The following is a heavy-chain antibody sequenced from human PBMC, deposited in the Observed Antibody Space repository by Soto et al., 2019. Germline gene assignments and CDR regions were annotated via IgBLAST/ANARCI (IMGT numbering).Heavy chain of an antibody. V-gene: IGHV3-23*01. CDR2: ISGSGGST. J-gene: IGHJ6*02. CDR1: GFTFSSFA. CDR3: AKHPSSGWPKMYYYYAMDV. Sequence: GGSLRLSCAASGFTFSSFAMSWVRQAPGKGLEWVSAISGSGGSTYSADSVKGRFTISRDNSKNTLYLQMNSLRAEDTAVYYCAKHPSSGWPKMYYYYAMDVWGQGTTVTVSS. D-gene: IGHD6-19*01.